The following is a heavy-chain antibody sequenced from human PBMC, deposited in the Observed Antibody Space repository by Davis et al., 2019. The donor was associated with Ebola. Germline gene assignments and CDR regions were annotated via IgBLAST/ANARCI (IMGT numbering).Heavy chain of an antibody. CDR2: ISYDGSNK. V-gene: IGHV3-30*03. CDR3: ARGRWFDP. Sequence: GESLKISCAASGFTFSSYGMHWVRQAPGKGLEWVAVISYDGSNKYYADSVKGRFTISRDNSKNTLYLQMNSLRAADTAVYYCARGRWFDPWGQGTLVTVSS. J-gene: IGHJ5*02. CDR1: GFTFSSYG.